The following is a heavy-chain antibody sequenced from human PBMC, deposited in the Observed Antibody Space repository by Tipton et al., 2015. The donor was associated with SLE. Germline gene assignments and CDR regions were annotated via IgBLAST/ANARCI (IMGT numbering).Heavy chain of an antibody. V-gene: IGHV3-48*01. Sequence: SLRLSCAASGFTFSSYSMNWVRQAPGKGLEWVSYISSSSSTKYYADSVKGRFTISRDNSKNTLYLQMNSLRAEDTALYYCARDMVRGVIYWGQGTLVTVSS. J-gene: IGHJ4*02. CDR3: ARDMVRGVIY. D-gene: IGHD3-10*01. CDR2: ISSSSSTK. CDR1: GFTFSSYS.